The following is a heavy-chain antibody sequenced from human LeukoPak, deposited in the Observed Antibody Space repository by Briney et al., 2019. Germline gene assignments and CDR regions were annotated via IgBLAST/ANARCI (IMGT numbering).Heavy chain of an antibody. CDR3: ASVGASIDY. CDR2: IYHSGST. V-gene: IGHV4-38-2*02. Sequence: SETLSLACTVSGYSISSGYYWSWIRQPPGKGLEWIGSIYHSGSTYYNPSLKSRVTISVDTSKNQFSLKLSSVTAADTAVYYCASVGASIDYWGQGTLVTVSS. CDR1: GYSISSGYY. D-gene: IGHD1-26*01. J-gene: IGHJ4*02.